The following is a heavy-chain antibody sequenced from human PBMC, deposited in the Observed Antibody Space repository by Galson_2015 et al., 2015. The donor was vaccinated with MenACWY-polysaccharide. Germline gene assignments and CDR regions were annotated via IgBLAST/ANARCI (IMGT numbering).Heavy chain of an antibody. D-gene: IGHD3-3*02. Sequence: QSGAEVKKPGESLKISCQGSGYNFGSYWIAWVRQMPGKGLEWMGSVYPGDSDAKYSPSFQGQVTFSVDKSISTAFLHWSSLKASDSDIYYCARLNRRGFSKHLVFEIWGQGTLVTVSS. J-gene: IGHJ4*02. CDR3: ARLNRRGFSKHLVFEI. V-gene: IGHV5-51*03. CDR2: VYPGDSDA. CDR1: GYNFGSYW.